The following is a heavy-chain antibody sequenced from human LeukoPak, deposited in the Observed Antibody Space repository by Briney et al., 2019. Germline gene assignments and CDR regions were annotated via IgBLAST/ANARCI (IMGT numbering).Heavy chain of an antibody. CDR3: ARWLAAAGLDY. V-gene: IGHV3-30-3*01. J-gene: IGHJ4*02. CDR1: GFTFSSYA. CDR2: ISYDGSNK. Sequence: GGSLRLSCAASGFTFSSYAIHWVRQAPGKGLEWVAVISYDGSNKYYADSVKGRFTISRDNSKNTLYLQMNSLRAEDTAVYYCARWLAAAGLDYWGQGNLVTVSS. D-gene: IGHD6-13*01.